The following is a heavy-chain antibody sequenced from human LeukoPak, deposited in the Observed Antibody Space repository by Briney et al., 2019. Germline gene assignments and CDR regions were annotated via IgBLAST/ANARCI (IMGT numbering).Heavy chain of an antibody. J-gene: IGHJ4*02. D-gene: IGHD2-15*01. Sequence: PSETLSLTCTVSGGSISSYYWSWIRQPPGKGLEWIGYIYYGGSTNYNPSLKSRVTISVDTSKNQFSLKLSSVTAADTAVYYCARGGRYCSGGSCLDYWGQGTLVTVSS. CDR2: IYYGGST. CDR1: GGSISSYY. V-gene: IGHV4-59*01. CDR3: ARGGRYCSGGSCLDY.